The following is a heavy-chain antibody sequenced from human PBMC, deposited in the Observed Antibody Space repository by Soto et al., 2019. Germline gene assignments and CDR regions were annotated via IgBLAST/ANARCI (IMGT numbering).Heavy chain of an antibody. CDR3: ARDLSPMVGAAYGMDV. J-gene: IGHJ6*02. D-gene: IGHD3-10*02. Sequence: QVQLQESGPGRVQPSQTLSLTCTVSGGSISSGSYYWSWIRQHPGKGLEWIGYIHYSGSTDYNPSLKSRVTISVDTSKNQFSLKLNSVTAADTAVYYCARDLSPMVGAAYGMDVWGQGTTVTVSS. CDR1: GGSISSGSYY. CDR2: IHYSGST. V-gene: IGHV4-30-4*01.